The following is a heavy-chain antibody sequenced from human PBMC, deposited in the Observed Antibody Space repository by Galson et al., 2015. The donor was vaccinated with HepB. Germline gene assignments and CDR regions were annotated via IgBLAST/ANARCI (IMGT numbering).Heavy chain of an antibody. Sequence: SLRLSCAASGFTFSDYYMNWIRQAPGKGLEWVSYISDSGGTIYYADSVKGRFTISRDNAQNSLYLQMDSLRAEDTAVYYCAGQYYYESSGYLEGGYWGQGALVTVSS. CDR1: GFTFSDYY. CDR3: AGQYYYESSGYLEGGY. CDR2: ISDSGGTI. V-gene: IGHV3-11*01. D-gene: IGHD3-22*01. J-gene: IGHJ4*02.